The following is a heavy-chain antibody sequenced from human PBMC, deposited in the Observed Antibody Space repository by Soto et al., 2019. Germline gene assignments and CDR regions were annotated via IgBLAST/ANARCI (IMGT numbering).Heavy chain of an antibody. CDR1: GGSISSSSYY. V-gene: IGHV4-39*01. J-gene: IGHJ4*02. D-gene: IGHD1-26*01. CDR3: ARHIFAREWELFFGYYFDY. CDR2: IYYSGST. Sequence: SETLSLTCTVSGGSISSSSYYWGWIRQPPGKGLEWIGSIYYSGSTYYNPSLKSRVTISVDTSKNQFSLKLSSVTAADTAVYYCARHIFAREWELFFGYYFDYWGQGTLVTVSS.